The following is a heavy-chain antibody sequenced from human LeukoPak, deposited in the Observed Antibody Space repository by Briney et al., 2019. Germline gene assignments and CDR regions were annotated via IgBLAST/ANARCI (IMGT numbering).Heavy chain of an antibody. CDR3: ARDRRGPEGHYYGMDV. CDR1: GGTFSSYA. V-gene: IGHV1-69*04. CDR2: IIPIFGIA. Sequence: ASVKVSCKASGGTFSSYAISWVRQAPGQGLEWMGRIIPIFGIANYAQKFQDRVTITADKSTSTAYMELSSLRSEDTAVYYCARDRRGPEGHYYGMDVWGQGTTVTVSS. J-gene: IGHJ6*02.